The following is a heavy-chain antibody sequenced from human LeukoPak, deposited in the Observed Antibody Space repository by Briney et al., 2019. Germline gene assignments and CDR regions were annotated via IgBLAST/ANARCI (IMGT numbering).Heavy chain of an antibody. D-gene: IGHD6-13*01. CDR2: ISASGAIT. J-gene: IGHJ4*02. V-gene: IGHV3-23*01. CDR3: AKDSLKAAGGIGDYFDY. Sequence: GGSLRLSCSASGFTFNNYAMSWVRQAPGKGLEWVSGISASGAITYYADSVKGRFTVSRDNSKSTLYLQMNSLRAEDTAVYYCAKDSLKAAGGIGDYFDYWGQGTLVTVSS. CDR1: GFTFNNYA.